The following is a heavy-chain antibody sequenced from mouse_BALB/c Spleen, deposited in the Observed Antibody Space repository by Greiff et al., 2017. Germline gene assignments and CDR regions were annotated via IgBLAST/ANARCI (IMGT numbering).Heavy chain of an antibody. V-gene: IGHV2-6-4*01. CDR2: IWGGGST. CDR3: ARNDYYGSSPSFAY. CDR1: GFSLSRYS. J-gene: IGHJ3*01. D-gene: IGHD1-1*01. Sequence: VHLVESGPGLVAPSQSLSITCTVSGFSLSRYSVHWVRQPPGKGLEWLGMIWGGGSTDYNSALKSRLSISKDNSKSQVFLKMNSLQTDDTAMYYCARNDYYGSSPSFAYWGQGTLVTVSA.